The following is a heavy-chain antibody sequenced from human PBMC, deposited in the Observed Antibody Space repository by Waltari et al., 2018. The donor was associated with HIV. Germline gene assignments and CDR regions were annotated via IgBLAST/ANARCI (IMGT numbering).Heavy chain of an antibody. D-gene: IGHD3-10*01. V-gene: IGHV1-69*01. J-gene: IGHJ5*02. CDR1: GGSFSSYG. CDR2: FIPVFGTP. Sequence: QVQLVQSGAEVKKTGSSVKVSCKASGGSFSSYGISWVRQAPGQGLEWMGGFIPVFGTPNYAQKFQGRVTITADESRSTVYMELSSLRSEDTAVYYCARDNGSGYAEMFDPWGQGTLVTVSS. CDR3: ARDNGSGYAEMFDP.